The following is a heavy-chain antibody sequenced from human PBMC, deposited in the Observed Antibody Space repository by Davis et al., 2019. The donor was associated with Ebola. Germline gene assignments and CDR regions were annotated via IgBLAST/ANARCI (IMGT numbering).Heavy chain of an antibody. CDR2: IYYSGSA. V-gene: IGHV4-31*03. Sequence: PSETLSLTCTGSGGSISSGGYYWSWVRQHPGKGLEWIGYIYYSGSAYYNPSLKSRVSISVDTSKNQFSLELTSVTAADTAVYYCARFRAALDSWGQGTLVTVSS. CDR1: GGSISSGGYY. J-gene: IGHJ4*02. D-gene: IGHD2-15*01. CDR3: ARFRAALDS.